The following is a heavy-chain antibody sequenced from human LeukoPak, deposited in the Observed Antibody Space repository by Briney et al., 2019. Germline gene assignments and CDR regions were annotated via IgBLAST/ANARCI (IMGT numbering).Heavy chain of an antibody. J-gene: IGHJ4*02. CDR1: GFTFNTYW. V-gene: IGHV3-74*03. Sequence: GGSLRLSCAASGFTFNTYWMYWVRQGSGKGLVWVSRISSDGSRTEYADSVEGRFTISRGNAKNTLYLQVDSLRAEDTAVYYCARGLSHSGSYFVYWGQGTLVTVSS. CDR3: ARGLSHSGSYFVY. CDR2: ISSDGSRT. D-gene: IGHD1-26*01.